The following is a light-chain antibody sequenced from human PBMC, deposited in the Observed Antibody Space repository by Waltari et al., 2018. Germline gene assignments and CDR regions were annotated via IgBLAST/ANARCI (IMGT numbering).Light chain of an antibody. J-gene: IGLJ2*01. CDR2: DKN. Sequence: QSVLTPPPSLSGAPGQRVTIPCTASTSNLGAGCNVHWYPQLPGTAPKLLIYDKNNRPSGVPDRFSGSKSGTAASLAITGLQAEDEADYYCQSYDSSLSGSVFGGGTKLTVL. CDR3: QSYDSSLSGSV. V-gene: IGLV1-40*01. CDR1: TSNLGAGCN.